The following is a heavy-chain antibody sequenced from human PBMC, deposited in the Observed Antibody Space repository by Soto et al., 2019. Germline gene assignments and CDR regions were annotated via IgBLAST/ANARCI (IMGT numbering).Heavy chain of an antibody. Sequence: GGSLRLSCAASGFTFSSYSMNWVRQAPGKGLEWVSSISSSSSYIYYADSVKGRFTISRDNAKNSLYLQMNSLRAEDTAVYYCARDQDEGYYDSSGYYWFDPWGQGTLVTVSS. CDR3: ARDQDEGYYDSSGYYWFDP. J-gene: IGHJ5*02. CDR2: ISSSSSYI. CDR1: GFTFSSYS. D-gene: IGHD3-22*01. V-gene: IGHV3-21*01.